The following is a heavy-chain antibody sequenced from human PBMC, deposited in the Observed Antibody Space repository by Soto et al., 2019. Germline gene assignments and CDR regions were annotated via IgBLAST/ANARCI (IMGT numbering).Heavy chain of an antibody. D-gene: IGHD3-22*01. CDR1: GFTFSSYS. CDR3: SRYQPQAYYDNSSGPVDY. CDR2: ISSTSNYK. V-gene: IGHV3-21*01. Sequence: PGGSLRLSCAASGFTFSSYSMNWVRQAPGKGLEWVSSISSTSNYKYYADSVKGRFTISRDNAKNSLYLQMNSLRAEDTAVYYFSRYQPQAYYDNSSGPVDYWGQGTLVTVSS. J-gene: IGHJ4*02.